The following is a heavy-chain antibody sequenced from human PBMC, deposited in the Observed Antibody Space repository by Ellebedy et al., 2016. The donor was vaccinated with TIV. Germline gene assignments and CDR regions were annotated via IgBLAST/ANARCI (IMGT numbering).Heavy chain of an antibody. V-gene: IGHV3-33*01. CDR3: AREDRSASDFWFFDL. D-gene: IGHD3-3*01. J-gene: IGHJ2*01. CDR1: GFTFSNYG. Sequence: GGSLRLSCAASGFTFSNYGMHWVRQAPGKGLEWVATIWFDGSHIKYADSVKGRFIISRDNSENTLYLQMHSLRAEDTARYFCAREDRSASDFWFFDLWGRGTLVTVSS. CDR2: IWFDGSHI.